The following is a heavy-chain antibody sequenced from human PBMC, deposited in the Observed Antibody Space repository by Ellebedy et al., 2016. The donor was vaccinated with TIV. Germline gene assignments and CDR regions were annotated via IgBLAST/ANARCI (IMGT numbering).Heavy chain of an antibody. Sequence: GESLKISCAASGFTFRNYGMHWVRQAPGKGLECVTFIAYDGSTKDYADSVKGRFTISRDDSKNTLYLQMNGLRGADTAVYYCARKTSTWSADCWGQGTPVTVPS. J-gene: IGHJ4*02. V-gene: IGHV3-30*19. CDR1: GFTFRNYG. CDR3: ARKTSTWSADC. CDR2: IAYDGSTK. D-gene: IGHD2-2*01.